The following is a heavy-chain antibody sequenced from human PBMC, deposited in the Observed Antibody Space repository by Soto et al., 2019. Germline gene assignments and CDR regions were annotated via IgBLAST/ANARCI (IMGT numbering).Heavy chain of an antibody. CDR2: IWYDGSNK. J-gene: IGHJ6*02. CDR1: GFTFSSYG. D-gene: IGHD3-10*01. CDR3: ARSRSYGFYYGMDV. V-gene: IGHV3-33*01. Sequence: QVQLVESGGGVVQPGRSLRLSCAASGFTFSSYGMHWVRQAPGKGLEWVAVIWYDGSNKYYADSVKGRFTISRDNSKNTLYLQMISLRAEDTAVYYGARSRSYGFYYGMDVWCQGTTVTVSS.